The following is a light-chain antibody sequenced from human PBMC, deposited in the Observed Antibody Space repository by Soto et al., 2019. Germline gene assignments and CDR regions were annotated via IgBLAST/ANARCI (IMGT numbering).Light chain of an antibody. Sequence: QSALTQPASVSGSPGQSITISCTGTNNDVGGYKLVSWYQQHPGKVNKVVIYDGSKRPSVVSNRFSGSKSGNTASLTISGLQAEDEAYYYCWSYAGNTIFVFGRGTKLTVL. CDR2: DGS. CDR3: WSYAGNTIFV. V-gene: IGLV2-23*03. CDR1: NNDVGGYKL. J-gene: IGLJ2*01.